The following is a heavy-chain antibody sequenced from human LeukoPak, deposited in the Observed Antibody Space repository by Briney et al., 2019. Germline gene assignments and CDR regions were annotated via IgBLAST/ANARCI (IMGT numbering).Heavy chain of an antibody. J-gene: IGHJ5*02. V-gene: IGHV1-18*01. D-gene: IGHD2-2*01. Sequence: ASVKVSCKASGYTFTSYGISWVRQAPGQGLEWMGWISAYNGNTNYAQKLQGRVTMTTDTSTSTAYMELGSLRSDDTAVYYCARVKCSSTSCYFWFDPWGRGTLVTVSS. CDR2: ISAYNGNT. CDR3: ARVKCSSTSCYFWFDP. CDR1: GYTFTSYG.